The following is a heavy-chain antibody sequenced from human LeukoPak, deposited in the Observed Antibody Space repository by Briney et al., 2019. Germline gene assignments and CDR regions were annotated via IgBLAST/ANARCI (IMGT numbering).Heavy chain of an antibody. CDR1: GFTVSSNY. CDR3: ARGAQIVVVPAATGAFDI. D-gene: IGHD2-2*01. J-gene: IGHJ3*02. V-gene: IGHV3-66*01. Sequence: GGSLRLSCAASGFTVSSNYMSWVRQAPGKGLEWASVTYSGGSTYYADSVKGRFTISRDNSKNTLYLQMNSLRAEDTAVYYCARGAQIVVVPAATGAFDIWGQGTMVTVSS. CDR2: TYSGGST.